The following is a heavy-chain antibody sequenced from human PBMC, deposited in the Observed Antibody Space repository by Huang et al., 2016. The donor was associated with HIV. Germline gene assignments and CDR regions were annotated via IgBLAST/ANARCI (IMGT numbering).Heavy chain of an antibody. J-gene: IGHJ4*02. V-gene: IGHV4-39*01. Sequence: QLQLQESGPGLVKPSETLSLTCTVSGGSISTSGYYWGWIRQPPGKGLEWIGSIYYSGSTSYNPSLKSRVPISVDTSKSQFSLKLSSVTAADTAVYYCARQDTSGWYADPYYFDYWGQGTLVTVSS. CDR3: ARQDTSGWYADPYYFDY. CDR2: IYYSGST. D-gene: IGHD6-19*01. CDR1: GGSISTSGYY.